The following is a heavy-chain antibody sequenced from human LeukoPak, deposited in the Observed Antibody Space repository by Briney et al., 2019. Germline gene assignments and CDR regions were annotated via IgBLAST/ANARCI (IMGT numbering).Heavy chain of an antibody. CDR2: ISWNSGSI. CDR3: AKDSSSWFFGAQDY. V-gene: IGHV3-9*01. D-gene: IGHD6-13*01. CDR1: GFTFEDYA. Sequence: GGSLRLSCAASGFTFEDYAMNWVRQAPGKGLEWVSGISWNSGSIAYADSVKSRFTISRDNAKDSLYLQMNSLRAEDTALYYCAKDSSSWFFGAQDYWGQGTLVTVSS. J-gene: IGHJ4*02.